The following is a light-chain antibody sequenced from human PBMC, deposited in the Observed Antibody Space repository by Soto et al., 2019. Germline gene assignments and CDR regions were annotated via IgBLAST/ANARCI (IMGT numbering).Light chain of an antibody. Sequence: DIVMTQSPDSLAVSLCERATINCKSSQSVLYSSNNKNYLDWYQQKPGQPPKALIYWASTRESGVPDRFSGSGSGTDSTLTISSLQAEDVAVYYCQQYYTNPWTFGQGTKVDIK. CDR3: QQYYTNPWT. CDR1: QSVLYSSNNKNY. V-gene: IGKV4-1*01. J-gene: IGKJ1*01. CDR2: WAS.